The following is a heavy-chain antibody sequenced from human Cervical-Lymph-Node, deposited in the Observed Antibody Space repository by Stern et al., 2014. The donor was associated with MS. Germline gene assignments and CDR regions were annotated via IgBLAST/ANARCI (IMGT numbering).Heavy chain of an antibody. CDR1: GDTFSSYA. Sequence: VQLEESGAEVKKPGSSVKVSCKASGDTFSSYAINWVRQVPGQGLECMGGITPVFGTTNYAQKFQGRVTITADKSTNTAYMELMTLRSEDTAVYYCARGGGLVGYFDYWGQGTLVSVSS. CDR3: ARGGGLVGYFDY. J-gene: IGHJ4*02. CDR2: ITPVFGTT. D-gene: IGHD1-26*01. V-gene: IGHV1-69*06.